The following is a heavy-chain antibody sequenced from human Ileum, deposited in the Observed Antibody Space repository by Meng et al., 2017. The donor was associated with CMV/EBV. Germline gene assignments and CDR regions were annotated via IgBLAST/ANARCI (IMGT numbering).Heavy chain of an antibody. CDR2: IHKGTTT. D-gene: IGHD1-1*01. Sequence: VQRVGPGGGLVQPGWACGFSCAVSGFTFSTNYLSWVRQAPGKGLEWVSTIHKGTTTYYADSVKGRFTLAGDSSKNSVYLQMNSLRVEDTAIYYCVRGVFHNVWGQGTLVTVSS. CDR1: GFTFSTNY. V-gene: IGHV3-66*01. CDR3: VRGVFHNV. J-gene: IGHJ4*02.